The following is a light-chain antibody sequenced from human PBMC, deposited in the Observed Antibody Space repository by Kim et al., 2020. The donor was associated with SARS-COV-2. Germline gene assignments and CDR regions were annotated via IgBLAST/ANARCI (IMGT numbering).Light chain of an antibody. CDR1: QGINSA. CDR2: DAS. J-gene: IGKJ5*01. Sequence: AIQLTQSPSSLSASVGDRVTITCRASQGINSALAWYQQKPGKPPKLLIYDASSLEKGVPSRFSGSGSATDFTLTISSLQPEDFATYFCQQFNNYPITFGQGTRLEIK. CDR3: QQFNNYPIT. V-gene: IGKV1D-13*01.